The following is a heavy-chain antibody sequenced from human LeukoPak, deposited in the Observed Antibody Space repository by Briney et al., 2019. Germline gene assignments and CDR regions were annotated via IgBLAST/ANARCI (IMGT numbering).Heavy chain of an antibody. D-gene: IGHD3-22*01. CDR1: GFTFSSDS. J-gene: IGHJ4*02. V-gene: IGHV3-21*01. CDR2: ISSSSSYI. CDR3: ARMSVTMIVVVSYFDS. Sequence: GGPLRLSCAASGFTFSSDSMNWVRQAPGKGLEWVSSISSSSSYIYYADSVKGRFTIFRDNAKNSLYLQMNSLRAEDTAVYYCARMSVTMIVVVSYFDSWGQGTLVTVSS.